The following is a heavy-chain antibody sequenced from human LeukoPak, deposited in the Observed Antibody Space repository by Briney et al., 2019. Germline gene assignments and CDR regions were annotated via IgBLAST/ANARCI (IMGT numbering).Heavy chain of an antibody. V-gene: IGHV4-59*01. Sequence: PSETLSLTCTVSGGSISSYYWSWTRQPPGKGLEWIGYIFYSGSTNYNPSLKSRVTISVDTSKNQFSLMLSSVTAADTAVYFCARDPYYGMDVWGQGTTATVSS. D-gene: IGHD3-16*01. CDR1: GGSISSYY. CDR2: IFYSGST. J-gene: IGHJ6*02. CDR3: ARDPYYGMDV.